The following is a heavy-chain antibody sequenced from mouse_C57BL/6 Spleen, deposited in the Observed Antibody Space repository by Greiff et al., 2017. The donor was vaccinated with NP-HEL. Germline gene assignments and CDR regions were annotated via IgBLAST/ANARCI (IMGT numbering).Heavy chain of an antibody. V-gene: IGHV1-61*01. CDR2: IYPSDSET. Sequence: VQLQQPGAELVRPGSSVKLSCKASGYTFTSYWMDWVKQRPGQGLEWIGNIYPSDSETHYNQKFKDKATLTVDKSSSTAYMQLSSLTSEDSAVYYCARSGDYDGEGSYAMDYWGQGTSVTVSS. J-gene: IGHJ4*01. D-gene: IGHD2-4*01. CDR3: ARSGDYDGEGSYAMDY. CDR1: GYTFTSYW.